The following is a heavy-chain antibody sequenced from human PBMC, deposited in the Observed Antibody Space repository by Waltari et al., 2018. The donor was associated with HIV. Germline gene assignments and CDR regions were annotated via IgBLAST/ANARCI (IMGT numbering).Heavy chain of an antibody. Sequence: QLQLQESGPGLLRPSETLSLTCTVSNDSIISSNFYWGWVRQPPGKGLEWIGSLSHSGPTYYTPSLTSRVTISEDTSKNQFSLKVTFMTAADTAVYYCARFLPAETHFYYYHPLDVWGQGATVTVS. CDR2: LSHSGPT. D-gene: IGHD6-13*01. J-gene: IGHJ6*02. CDR1: NDSIISSNFY. CDR3: ARFLPAETHFYYYHPLDV. V-gene: IGHV4-39*01.